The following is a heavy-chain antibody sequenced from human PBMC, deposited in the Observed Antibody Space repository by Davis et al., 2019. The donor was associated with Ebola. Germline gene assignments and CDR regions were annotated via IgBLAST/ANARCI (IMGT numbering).Heavy chain of an antibody. CDR2: IYYSGST. Sequence: MPGGSLRLSCTVSGYSISSGYYWGWIRQPPGKGLEWIGYIYYSGSTYYNPSLKSRVTISVDTSKNQFSLKLSSVTAADTAVYYCARGTDYGLDYWGQGTLVTVSS. CDR3: ARGTDYGLDY. J-gene: IGHJ4*02. CDR1: GYSISSGYY. V-gene: IGHV4-38-2*02. D-gene: IGHD4-17*01.